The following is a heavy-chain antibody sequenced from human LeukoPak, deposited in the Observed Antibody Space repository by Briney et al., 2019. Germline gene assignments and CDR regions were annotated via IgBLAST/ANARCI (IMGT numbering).Heavy chain of an antibody. CDR3: AREYGGNAFDI. V-gene: IGHV3-7*03. Sequence: GGSLRLSCVGSGFTFSRYWLNWVRQAPGKGLEWVANMNQDGSEIYYLDSVKGRFTISRDNAKNSVYLQMNGLKAEDTAVYYCAREYGGNAFDIWGQGTMVTVSS. J-gene: IGHJ3*02. CDR2: MNQDGSEI. D-gene: IGHD4-23*01. CDR1: GFTFSRYW.